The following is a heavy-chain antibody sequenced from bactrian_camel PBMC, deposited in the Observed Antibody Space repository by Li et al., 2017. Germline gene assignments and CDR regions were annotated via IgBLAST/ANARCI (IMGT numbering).Heavy chain of an antibody. CDR1: GFTSDNNF. D-gene: IGHD1*01. V-gene: IGHV3S36*01. Sequence: VQLVESGGGLVQPGGSLRLTCAASGFTSDNNFMSWVRQAPGREREGVAYVSTPSGTPYYAAFVKGRFVISVNSAKNTFTVNLQMNSVKPEDTAVYYCTRSYFGASHNTFAFWGQGTQVTVS. CDR2: VSTPSGTP. J-gene: IGHJ4*01. CDR3: TRSYFGASHNTFAF.